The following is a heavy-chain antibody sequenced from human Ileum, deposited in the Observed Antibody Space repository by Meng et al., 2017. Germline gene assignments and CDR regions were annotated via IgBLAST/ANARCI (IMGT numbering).Heavy chain of an antibody. CDR3: ARDHWGSLDY. V-gene: IGHV4-61*01. J-gene: IGHJ4*02. CDR1: GASVTTSHYQ. CDR2: AST. Sequence: QVQLQESGPGLVRHSETLSLICTVSGASVTTSHYQWCWIRQPPGKGLEWIGYASTNYNPSLKSRLTISLDTSKNQVSLKLTSVTAADTAVYYCARDHWGSLDYWGQGILVTVSS. D-gene: IGHD7-27*01.